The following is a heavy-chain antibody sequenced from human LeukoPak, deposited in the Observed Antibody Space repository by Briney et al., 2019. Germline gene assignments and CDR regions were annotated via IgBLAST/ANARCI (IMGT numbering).Heavy chain of an antibody. V-gene: IGHV3-30*02. CDR1: GFTFSSYS. CDR2: IRYDGSNK. Sequence: GGSLRLSCAASGFTFSSYSMNWVRQAPGKGLEWVAFIRYDGSNKYYADSVKGRFTISRDNSKNTLYLQMNSLRAEDTAVYYCAKDYCSSTSCDPHFDYWGQGTLVTVSS. J-gene: IGHJ4*02. CDR3: AKDYCSSTSCDPHFDY. D-gene: IGHD2-2*01.